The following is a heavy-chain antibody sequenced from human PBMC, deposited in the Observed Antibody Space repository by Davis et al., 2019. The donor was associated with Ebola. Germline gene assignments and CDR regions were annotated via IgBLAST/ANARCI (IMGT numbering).Heavy chain of an antibody. CDR3: ARGWGIAAAGRGNWFDP. V-gene: IGHV1-69*13. D-gene: IGHD6-13*01. J-gene: IGHJ5*02. Sequence: SVKVSCKASGGTFSSYAISWVRQAPGQGLEWMGGIIPIFGTANYAQKFQGRVTITADESTSTAYMELSSLRSEDTAVYYCARGWGIAAAGRGNWFDPWGQGTLVTVSS. CDR2: IIPIFGTA. CDR1: GGTFSSYA.